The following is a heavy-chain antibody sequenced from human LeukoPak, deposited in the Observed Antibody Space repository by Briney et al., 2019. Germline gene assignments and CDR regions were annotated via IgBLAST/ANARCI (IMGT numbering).Heavy chain of an antibody. CDR3: ARVYGTYSSGWYESLPADWYFDL. CDR1: GCTFSSYA. CDR2: TIPSFGTA. D-gene: IGHD6-19*01. V-gene: IGHV1-69*13. J-gene: IGHJ2*01. Sequence: SVTVTFKCSGCTFSSYAIGWLGQPPAQGLAWVGVTIPSFGTANYAHEFQGRVTITADAFTSTAYMELSSLRSEDTAVYYCARVYGTYSSGWYESLPADWYFDLWGRGTLVTVPS.